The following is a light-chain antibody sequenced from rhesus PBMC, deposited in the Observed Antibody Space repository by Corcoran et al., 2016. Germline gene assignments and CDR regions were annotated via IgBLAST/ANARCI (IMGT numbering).Light chain of an antibody. Sequence: DIQMTQSPSSLSASVGDTVTITCRASQGISSWLAWYQPTPGKAPKLLIYKASRLQSGVPSRFSGRGSEPDFTLTISSLQSEDFATYYCQQYSSRPLTFGGGTKVELK. CDR3: QQYSSRPLT. J-gene: IGKJ4*01. CDR2: KAS. CDR1: QGISSW. V-gene: IGKV1-22*01.